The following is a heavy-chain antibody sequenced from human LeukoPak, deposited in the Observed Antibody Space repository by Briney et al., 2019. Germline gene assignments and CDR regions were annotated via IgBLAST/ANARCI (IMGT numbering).Heavy chain of an antibody. Sequence: GRSLRLSCAASGFTFSSYAMSWVRQAPGKGLEWVSAISGSGGSTYYADSVKGRFTISRDNSKNTLYLQMNSLRAEDTAVYYCALGCYGASCYTAETYYYYGMDVWGQGTTVTVSS. V-gene: IGHV3-23*01. CDR3: ALGCYGASCYTAETYYYYGMDV. J-gene: IGHJ6*02. D-gene: IGHD2-2*02. CDR2: ISGSGGST. CDR1: GFTFSSYA.